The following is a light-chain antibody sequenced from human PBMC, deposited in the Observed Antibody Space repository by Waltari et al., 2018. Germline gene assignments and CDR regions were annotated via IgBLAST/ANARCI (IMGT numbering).Light chain of an antibody. CDR2: EVR. J-gene: IGLJ1*01. Sequence: QSALTQPASVSGSPGQSITISCSGTDRDVGAYDFVSWYQQHPGKAPHLRSYEVRNRPSGISKRFSASKSGNTASLTISGLQAEDEADYYCSSYTTSSAPGVFGTGTRVTVL. V-gene: IGLV2-14*01. CDR1: DRDVGAYDF. CDR3: SSYTTSSAPGV.